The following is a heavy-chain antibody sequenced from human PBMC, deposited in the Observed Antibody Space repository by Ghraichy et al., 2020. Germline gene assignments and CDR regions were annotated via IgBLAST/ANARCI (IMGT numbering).Heavy chain of an antibody. CDR1: GGSISSYY. D-gene: IGHD6-13*01. V-gene: IGHV4-59*01. J-gene: IGHJ6*02. CDR3: ARVLAAAGTKGYYGMDV. CDR2: IYYSGST. Sequence: SETLSLTCTVSGGSISSYYWSWIRQPPGKGLEWIGYIYYSGSTNYNPSLKSRVTISVDTSKNQFSLKLSSVTTADTAVYYCARVLAAAGTKGYYGMDVWGQGTTVTVSS.